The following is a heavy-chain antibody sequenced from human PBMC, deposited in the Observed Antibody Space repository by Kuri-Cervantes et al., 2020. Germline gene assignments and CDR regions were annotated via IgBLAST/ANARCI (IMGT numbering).Heavy chain of an antibody. D-gene: IGHD3-22*01. V-gene: IGHV4-4*02. J-gene: IGHJ4*02. CDR1: EFTFSSYS. Sequence: SCAASEFTFSSYSMKWVRQAPGKGLEWIGEIYHSGSTNYNPSLKSRVTISVDKSKNQFSLKLSSVTAADTAVYYCARDKDSHFDYWGQGTLVTVSS. CDR2: IYHSGST. CDR3: ARDKDSHFDY.